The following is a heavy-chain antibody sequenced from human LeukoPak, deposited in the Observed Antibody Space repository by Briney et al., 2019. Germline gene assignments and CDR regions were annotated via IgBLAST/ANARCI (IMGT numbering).Heavy chain of an antibody. CDR2: IYYSGST. D-gene: IGHD3-22*01. Sequence: PSETLSLTGTVSGGSFSSSSYYWGWIRQPPGTGLEWIGSIYYSGSTYYNPSLKSRVTISVDTSKNQFSLKLSSVTAADTAVYYCARHRPPYYYDSSGLGPNFDYWGQGTLVTVSS. J-gene: IGHJ4*02. CDR1: GGSFSSSSYY. V-gene: IGHV4-39*01. CDR3: ARHRPPYYYDSSGLGPNFDY.